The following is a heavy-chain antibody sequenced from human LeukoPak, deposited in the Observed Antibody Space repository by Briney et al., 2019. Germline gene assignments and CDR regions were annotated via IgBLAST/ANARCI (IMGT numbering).Heavy chain of an antibody. CDR1: GVTVNSNY. CDR2: IYSSGDT. D-gene: IGHD2-2*03. V-gene: IGHV3-66*01. CDR3: TRDGSSSSRFGY. Sequence: GGSLRLSCAASGVTVNSNYMSWVRQAPGKVPEWVSSIYSSGDTHYADSVKGRFAISRDNSKNTLYLQMNSLTVEDTAVYYCTRDGSSSSRFGYWGQGTLVTVSA. J-gene: IGHJ4*02.